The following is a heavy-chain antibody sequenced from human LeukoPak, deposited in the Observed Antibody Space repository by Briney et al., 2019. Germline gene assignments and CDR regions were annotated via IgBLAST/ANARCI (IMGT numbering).Heavy chain of an antibody. CDR2: IIPIFGTA. J-gene: IGHJ4*02. CDR1: GGTFSSYA. Sequence: ASVKVSCKASGGTFSSYAISWVRQAPGQGLEWMGGIIPIFGTANHAQKFQGRVTITADESTSTAYMELSSLRSEDTAVYYCAGPMSREGDFDYWGQGTLVTVSS. V-gene: IGHV1-69*13. D-gene: IGHD3-10*01. CDR3: AGPMSREGDFDY.